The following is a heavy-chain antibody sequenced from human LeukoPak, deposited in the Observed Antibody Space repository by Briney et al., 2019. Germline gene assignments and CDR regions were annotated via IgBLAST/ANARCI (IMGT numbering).Heavy chain of an antibody. CDR1: GFTFDDYT. V-gene: IGHV3-43*01. CDR2: ISWDGGST. D-gene: IGHD6-13*01. CDR3: AKDTHLIPTYSSSSYGMDV. Sequence: GGSLRLSCAASGFTFDDYTMHWVRQAPGKGLEWVSLISWDGGSTYYADSVKGRFTISRGNSKNSLYLQMNSLRTEDTALYYCAKDTHLIPTYSSSSYGMDVWGQGTTVTVSS. J-gene: IGHJ6*02.